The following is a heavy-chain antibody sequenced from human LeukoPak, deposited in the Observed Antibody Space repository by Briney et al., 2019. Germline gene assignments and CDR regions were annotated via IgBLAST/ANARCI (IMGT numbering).Heavy chain of an antibody. Sequence: ASQTLSLTCTVSGGSISSGSYYWSWIRQPAGKGLEWIGRIYTSGSTNYNPSLKSRVTISVDTSKNQFSLKLSSVTAADTAVYYCASGVDYSKKYWGQGTLVTVSS. CDR3: ASGVDYSKKY. CDR1: GGSISSGSYY. J-gene: IGHJ4*02. D-gene: IGHD4-11*01. V-gene: IGHV4-61*02. CDR2: IYTSGST.